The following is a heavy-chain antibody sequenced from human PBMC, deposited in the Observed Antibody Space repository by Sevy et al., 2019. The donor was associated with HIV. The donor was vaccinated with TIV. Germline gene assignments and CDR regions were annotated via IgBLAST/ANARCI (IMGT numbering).Heavy chain of an antibody. V-gene: IGHV3-7*03. J-gene: IGHJ6*02. CDR2: IKQDGSEK. CDR1: GFTFSSYW. Sequence: GGSLRLSCAASGFTFSSYWMSWVRQPPGKGLEWVANIKQDGSEKYYVDSVKGRFTISRDNAKNSLYLQMNSLRAEDTAVYYCARDRYCGGDCYRYYYYYGMDVWGQGTTVTVSS. CDR3: ARDRYCGGDCYRYYYYYGMDV. D-gene: IGHD2-21*01.